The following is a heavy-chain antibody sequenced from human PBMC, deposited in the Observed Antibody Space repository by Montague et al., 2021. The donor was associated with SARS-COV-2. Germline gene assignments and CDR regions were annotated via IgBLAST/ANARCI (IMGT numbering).Heavy chain of an antibody. Sequence: SETLSLTCAVSGGSISSSNWWSWVRQPPGKGLEWIGEIYHSGSTNYNPSLKSRVTISVDKSKNQFSLKVRSVTAADTAVYYCARETMTVDAFDIWGQGTMVTVSS. CDR1: GGSISSSNW. J-gene: IGHJ3*02. CDR2: IYHSGST. V-gene: IGHV4-4*02. D-gene: IGHD1-14*01. CDR3: ARETMTVDAFDI.